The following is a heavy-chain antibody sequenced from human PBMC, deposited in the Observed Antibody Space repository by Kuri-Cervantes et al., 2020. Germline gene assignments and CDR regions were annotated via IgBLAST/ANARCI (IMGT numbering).Heavy chain of an antibody. D-gene: IGHD6-19*01. J-gene: IGHJ3*02. CDR2: IDHSGGT. CDR1: GGSFNGYL. V-gene: IGHV4-34*01. Sequence: SETLSLTCDVYGGSFNGYLWSWIRQTPGKGLEWIGEIDHSGGTNYNPSLTGRVTISVDTSKNQFSLRLSSVTAADTAVYYCAREVAVARGAFDIWGQGTMVTVSS. CDR3: AREVAVARGAFDI.